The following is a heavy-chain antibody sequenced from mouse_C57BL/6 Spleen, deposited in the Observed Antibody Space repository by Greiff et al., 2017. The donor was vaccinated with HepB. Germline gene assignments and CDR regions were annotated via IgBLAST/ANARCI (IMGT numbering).Heavy chain of an antibody. CDR1: GYAFSSSW. CDR3: AREERVTVPWFAY. J-gene: IGHJ3*01. V-gene: IGHV1-82*01. Sequence: QVHVKQSGPELVKPGASVKISCKASGYAFSSSWMNWVKQRPGKGLEWIGRIYPGDGDTNYNGKFKGKATLTADKSSSTAYMQLSSLTSEDSAVYFCAREERVTVPWFAYWGQGTLVTVSA. CDR2: IYPGDGDT. D-gene: IGHD1-1*01.